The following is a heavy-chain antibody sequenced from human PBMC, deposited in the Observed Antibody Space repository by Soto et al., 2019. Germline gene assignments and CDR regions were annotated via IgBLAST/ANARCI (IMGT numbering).Heavy chain of an antibody. CDR1: GCTFSSYE. V-gene: IGHV1-69*13. CDR2: IIPIFGSA. D-gene: IGHD6-19*01. Sequence: SVKVCCKASGCTFSSYEISWVRQAPGQGLECMGGIIPIFGSANYAQKFQGRGTITADESTSTAYMELRRLRSEDTAVYYCAEDHGSGPLWGQGTLVTVSS. J-gene: IGHJ4*02. CDR3: AEDHGSGPL.